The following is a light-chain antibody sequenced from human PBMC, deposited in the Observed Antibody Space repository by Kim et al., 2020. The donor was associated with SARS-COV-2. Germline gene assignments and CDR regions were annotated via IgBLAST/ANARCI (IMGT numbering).Light chain of an antibody. CDR3: QQCGSSPET. V-gene: IGKV3-20*01. J-gene: IGKJ1*01. CDR2: GAS. CDR1: QSVSSSY. Sequence: EIVLTQSPGTLSLSPGERATLSCRASQSVSSSYLAWYQQKPGQAPRLLIYGASSRATVIPDRFSGSGSGTDFTLTINRLEPEDFAVYYCQQCGSSPETFGQGTKVDIK.